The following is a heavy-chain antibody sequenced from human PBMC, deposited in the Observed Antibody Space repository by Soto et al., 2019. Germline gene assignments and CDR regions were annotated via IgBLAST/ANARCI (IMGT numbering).Heavy chain of an antibody. D-gene: IGHD1-1*01. CDR3: ARRYGYSFDY. Sequence: QVQLQESGPGLVKPSETLSLTCTVSGGSISSYYWSWIRQPPGKGLEWIGYIYYSGSTTYNPSLXSXAXLXIDTSKNQFSLKLSSVTAADTAVYCCARRYGYSFDYWGQGTLVTVSS. CDR2: IYYSGST. CDR1: GGSISSYY. V-gene: IGHV4-59*08. J-gene: IGHJ4*02.